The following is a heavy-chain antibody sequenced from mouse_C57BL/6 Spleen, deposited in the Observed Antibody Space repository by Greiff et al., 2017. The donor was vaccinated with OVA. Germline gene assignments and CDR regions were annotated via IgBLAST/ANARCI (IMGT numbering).Heavy chain of an antibody. CDR2: IDPETGGT. Sequence: VQLQQSGAELVRPGASVTLSCTASGYTFTDYEMHWVKQTPVHGLEWIGAIDPETGGTAYNQKFKGKAILTADKSSSTAYMELRSLTSEDSAVYYCTRTLRDYWGQGTSVTVSS. J-gene: IGHJ4*01. CDR3: TRTLRDY. V-gene: IGHV1-15*01. CDR1: GYTFTDYE.